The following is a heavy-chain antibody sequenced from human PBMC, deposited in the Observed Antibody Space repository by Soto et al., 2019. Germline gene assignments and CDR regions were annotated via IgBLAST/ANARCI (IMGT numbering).Heavy chain of an antibody. CDR2: IYHIGST. D-gene: IGHD5-12*01. CDR3: ARFTYKSGFNWFDP. V-gene: IGHV4-59*01. J-gene: IGHJ5*02. Sequence: PSETLSLTCTVSGAPINSDYWSWIRQSPGKGLEWIGYIYHIGSTDYNPSLKSRVTISIDKSKNQFSPNLRSVTAADTAVYFCARFTYKSGFNWFDPWGQGTQVTVSS. CDR1: GAPINSDY.